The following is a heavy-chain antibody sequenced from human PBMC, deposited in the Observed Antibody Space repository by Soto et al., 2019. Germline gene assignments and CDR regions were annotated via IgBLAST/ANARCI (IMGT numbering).Heavy chain of an antibody. CDR2: IGTAGDT. CDR1: GFTFSSYD. V-gene: IGHV3-13*04. D-gene: IGHD5-12*01. CDR3: ARGGGRVATPWFDP. Sequence: EVQLVESGGGLVQPGGSLRVSCAASGFTFSSYDMHWVRQATGKGLEWVSAIGTAGDTYYPGSVKGRFTISRENAKNSLYLQMNSLRAGDTAVYYCARGGGRVATPWFDPWGQGTLVTVSS. J-gene: IGHJ5*02.